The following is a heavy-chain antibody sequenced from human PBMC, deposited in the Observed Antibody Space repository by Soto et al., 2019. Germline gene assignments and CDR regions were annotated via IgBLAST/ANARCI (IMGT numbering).Heavy chain of an antibody. V-gene: IGHV1-69*06. CDR3: ASGYSSGWRYFGY. Sequence: SVKVSCKASGGTFSSYAISWVRQAPGQGLEWMGGIIPIFGTANYAQKFQGRVTITADKSTSTAYMELSSLRSEDTAVYYCASGYSSGWRYFGYWGQGTLVTVSS. D-gene: IGHD6-19*01. CDR2: IIPIFGTA. J-gene: IGHJ4*02. CDR1: GGTFSSYA.